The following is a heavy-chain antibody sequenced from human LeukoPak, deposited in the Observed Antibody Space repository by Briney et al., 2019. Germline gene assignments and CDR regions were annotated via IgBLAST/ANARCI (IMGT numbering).Heavy chain of an antibody. V-gene: IGHV3-11*01. CDR2: ISSSGSTI. CDR3: ARTYYDFWSGYCPDY. D-gene: IGHD3-3*01. J-gene: IGHJ4*02. Sequence: GGSLRLSCAASGFTFNDYAIHWVRQAPGKGLEWVSYISSSGSTIYYADSVKGRFTISRDNAKNSLYLQMNSLRAEDTAVYYCARTYYDFWSGYCPDYWGQGTLVTVSS. CDR1: GFTFNDYA.